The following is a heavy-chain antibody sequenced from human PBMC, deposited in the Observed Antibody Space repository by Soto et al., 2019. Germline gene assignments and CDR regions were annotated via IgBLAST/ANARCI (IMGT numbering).Heavy chain of an antibody. V-gene: IGHV3-30-3*01. CDR2: ISYDGSNK. Sequence: QVQLVESGGGVVQPGRSLRLSCAASGFTFSSYAMHWVRQAPGKGLEWVAVISYDGSNKYYADSVKGRFTISRDNSKNTLYLQMNSLRAEDTAVYYCARAMTGTNGYWGQGTLVTVSS. CDR1: GFTFSSYA. D-gene: IGHD3-9*01. J-gene: IGHJ4*02. CDR3: ARAMTGTNGY.